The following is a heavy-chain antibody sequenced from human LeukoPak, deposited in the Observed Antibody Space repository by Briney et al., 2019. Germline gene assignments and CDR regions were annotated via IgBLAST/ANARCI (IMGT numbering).Heavy chain of an antibody. CDR3: ARDPYDFWSRGYYDSSGYFDY. D-gene: IGHD3-22*01. CDR1: GFTFSSYA. CDR2: ISYDGSNK. Sequence: PGGSLRLPCAASGFTFSSYAMHWVRQAPGKGLEWVAVISYDGSNKYYADSVKGRFTISRDNSKNTLYLQMNSLRAEDTAVYYCARDPYDFWSRGYYDSSGYFDYWGQGTLVTVSS. V-gene: IGHV3-30-3*01. J-gene: IGHJ4*02.